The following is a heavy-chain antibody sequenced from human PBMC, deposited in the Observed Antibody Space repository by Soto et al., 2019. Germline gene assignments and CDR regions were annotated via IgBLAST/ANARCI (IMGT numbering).Heavy chain of an antibody. J-gene: IGHJ4*02. V-gene: IGHV4-30-4*01. CDR1: GGSISSGDYY. CDR2: IYYSGST. CDR3: ARDRVGATGRFASYYFDY. D-gene: IGHD1-26*01. Sequence: QVQLQESGPGLVKPSQTLSLTCTVSGGSISSGDYYWSWIRQPPGKGLEWIGYIYYSGSTYYNPSLKSRVTISVATSKNQFSLKLSSVTAADTAVYYCARDRVGATGRFASYYFDYWGQGTLVTVSS.